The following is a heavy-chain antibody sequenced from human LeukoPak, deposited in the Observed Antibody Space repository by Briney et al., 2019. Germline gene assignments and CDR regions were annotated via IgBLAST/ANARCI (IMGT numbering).Heavy chain of an antibody. CDR1: GFTVSSNY. CDR3: AREVISGVRGVIIKARYYYMDV. J-gene: IGHJ6*03. CDR2: IYSGGST. D-gene: IGHD3-10*01. V-gene: IGHV3-53*01. Sequence: GGSLRLSCAASGFTVSSNYMSWVRQAPGKGLEWVSVIYSGGSTYYADSVKGRFTISRDNAKNSLYLQMNSLRAEDTAVYYCAREVISGVRGVIIKARYYYMDVWGKGTTVTISS.